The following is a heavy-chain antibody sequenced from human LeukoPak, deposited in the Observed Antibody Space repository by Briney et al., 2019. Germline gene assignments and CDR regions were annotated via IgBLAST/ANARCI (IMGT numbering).Heavy chain of an antibody. CDR1: GDSVSSNSAT. CDR3: ARDGGWRIDY. Sequence: SQTLSLTCAISGDSVSSNSATCNWIRQSPSRGLEWLGRTYYRSKWYNSYGVSVKSRITINPDTSKNQFSLQLNSVTPEDTAVYYCARDGGWRIDYWGQGTLVTVSS. J-gene: IGHJ4*02. CDR2: TYYRSKWYN. D-gene: IGHD6-19*01. V-gene: IGHV6-1*01.